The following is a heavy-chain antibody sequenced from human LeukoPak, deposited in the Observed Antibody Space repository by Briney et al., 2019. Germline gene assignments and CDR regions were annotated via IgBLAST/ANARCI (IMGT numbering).Heavy chain of an antibody. CDR2: IYYSGST. V-gene: IGHV4-31*11. J-gene: IGHJ6*02. Sequence: SQTLSPTCAVSGGSISSGGYSWSWIRQHPGKGLEWIGYIYYSGSTYYNPSLKSRVTISVDTSKNQFSLKLSSVTAADTAVYYCARSLGDYYYYYGMDVWGQGTTVTVSS. CDR3: ARSLGDYYYYYGMDV. CDR1: GGSISSGGYS.